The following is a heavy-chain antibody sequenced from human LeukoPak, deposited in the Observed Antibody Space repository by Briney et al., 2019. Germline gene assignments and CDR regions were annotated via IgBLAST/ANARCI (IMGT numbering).Heavy chain of an antibody. CDR2: ISSSGSTV. D-gene: IGHD6-19*01. J-gene: IGHJ4*02. CDR1: GFSFSTYE. V-gene: IGHV3-48*03. Sequence: GGSLRLSCAASGFSFSTYEMHWVRRTPGKGLEWVSDISSSGSTVYYADSVKGRFTTSRDNAKNFLYLQMHSLRAEDTGVYYCSLLAVASPQDYWGQGTLVTVSS. CDR3: SLLAVASPQDY.